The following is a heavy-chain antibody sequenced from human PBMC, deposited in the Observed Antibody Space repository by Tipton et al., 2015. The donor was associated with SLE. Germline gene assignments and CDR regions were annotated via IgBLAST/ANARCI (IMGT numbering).Heavy chain of an antibody. Sequence: TLSLTCAVYGGSFSGYFWTWIRQPPGKGLEWIGYIYYSGSTYYNPSLKSRVTISVDTSKNQFSLRLTSVTAADTAVYYCGRHKTATRAFDFWGQGTLVTVSS. CDR1: GGSFSGYF. D-gene: IGHD1-1*01. CDR3: GRHKTATRAFDF. CDR2: IYYSGST. J-gene: IGHJ3*01. V-gene: IGHV4-34*09.